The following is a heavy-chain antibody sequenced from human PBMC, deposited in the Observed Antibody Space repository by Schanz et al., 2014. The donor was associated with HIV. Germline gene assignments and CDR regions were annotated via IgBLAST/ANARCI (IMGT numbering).Heavy chain of an antibody. D-gene: IGHD1-26*01. CDR2: TSYDGIKK. V-gene: IGHV3-30*03. CDR1: GFPFNSYG. CDR3: VLPSAKIVGGLGEHYFDH. J-gene: IGHJ4*02. Sequence: QLVESGGGVVQPGRSLKLSCVASGFPFNSYGMHWVRQAPGKGLEWVAVTSYDGIKKHYADSVKGRFTISRDNAKNSLYLQMNSLRAEDTAVYYCVLPSAKIVGGLGEHYFDHWGQGTLVTVSS.